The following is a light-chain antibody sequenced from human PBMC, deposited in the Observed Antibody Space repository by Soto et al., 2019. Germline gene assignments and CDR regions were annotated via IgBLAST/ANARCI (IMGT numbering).Light chain of an antibody. J-gene: IGLJ1*01. CDR1: SSDVGSYNL. CDR2: EGS. CDR3: CSYAGSSPVV. V-gene: IGLV2-23*01. Sequence: QAAVTQPASVSGSPGQSITISCTGTSSDVGSYNLVSWYQQHPGKAPKLMIYEGSKRPSGVSNRFSGSKSGNTASLTISGLKAEDEADYYCCSYAGSSPVVFGTGTKLTVL.